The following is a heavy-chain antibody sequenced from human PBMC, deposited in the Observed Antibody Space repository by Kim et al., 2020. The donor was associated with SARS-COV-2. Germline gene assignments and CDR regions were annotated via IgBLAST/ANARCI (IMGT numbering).Heavy chain of an antibody. J-gene: IGHJ4*02. Sequence: AESVKGRFTISRDNSKNTLYLQMNSLRAEDTAVYYCAKSWVGVGAYYFDYFGQGTLVTVSS. D-gene: IGHD2-15*01. V-gene: IGHV3-23*01. CDR3: AKSWVGVGAYYFDY.